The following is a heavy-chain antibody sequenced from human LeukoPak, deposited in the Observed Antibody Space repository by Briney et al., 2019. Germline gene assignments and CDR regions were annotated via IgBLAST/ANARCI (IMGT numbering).Heavy chain of an antibody. CDR3: ARDSSTWWFDY. J-gene: IGHJ4*02. D-gene: IGHD6-13*01. V-gene: IGHV4-31*03. CDR1: GASISSGAYY. Sequence: SQTLSLTCTVSGASISSGAYYWSWIRQHPGKGLECIGYIYYSGSTYYNPSLKSRVTISVDTSKNQFSLNLRSVTAADTAVYYCARDSSTWWFDYWGQGMLVTVSS. CDR2: IYYSGST.